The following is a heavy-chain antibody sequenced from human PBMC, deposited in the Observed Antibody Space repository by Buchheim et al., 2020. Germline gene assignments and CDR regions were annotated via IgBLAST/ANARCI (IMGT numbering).Heavy chain of an antibody. CDR1: GFTFSSYG. CDR2: ISYDGSNK. J-gene: IGHJ4*02. D-gene: IGHD5-12*01. CDR3: AKVRLYSGYDYWSASDY. V-gene: IGHV3-30*18. Sequence: QVQLVESGGGVVQPGRSLRLSCAASGFTFSSYGMHWVRQAPGKGLEWVAVISYDGSNKYYADPVKGRFTISRDNSKNTLYLQMNSLRAEDTAVYYCAKVRLYSGYDYWSASDYWGQGTL.